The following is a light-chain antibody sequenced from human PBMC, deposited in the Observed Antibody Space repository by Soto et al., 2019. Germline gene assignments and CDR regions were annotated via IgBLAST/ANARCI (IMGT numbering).Light chain of an antibody. CDR3: QQYHTSPLT. V-gene: IGKV3-15*01. J-gene: IGKJ1*01. Sequence: EIVMTQSPATVSVSPGERVTLSCRASQSVSSNLAWYQQKPGQAPRLLIYGASTRATDIPVRFSGSGSGTDFALTISRLEPEDFALYYCQQYHTSPLTFGQGTKVDIK. CDR1: QSVSSN. CDR2: GAS.